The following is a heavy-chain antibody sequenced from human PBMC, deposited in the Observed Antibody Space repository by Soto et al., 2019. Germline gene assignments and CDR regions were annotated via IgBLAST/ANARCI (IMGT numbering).Heavy chain of an antibody. CDR3: ASTSPRFDY. Sequence: GGSLRLSCAASGFVFEMYWMHWVRQTPGKGPEWVSRISDDGARTDYADSVKGRFTISRDNSKNTLYLQMNSLRAEDTAVYYCASTSPRFDYWGQGTLVTVSS. CDR2: ISDDGART. J-gene: IGHJ4*02. CDR1: GFVFEMYW. V-gene: IGHV3-74*01.